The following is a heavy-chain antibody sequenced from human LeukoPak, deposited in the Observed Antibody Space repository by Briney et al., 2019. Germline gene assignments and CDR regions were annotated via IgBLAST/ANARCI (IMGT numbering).Heavy chain of an antibody. CDR3: ARSGNYYDTSGLSH. Sequence: GGSLRLSCEASQFSFMSYSMTWVRQAPGKGLEWVAYISSNSITIKYADSVKGRFTTSRDNAKRSLFLQMNSLRDDDTAVYYCARSGNYYDTSGLSHWGQGTLVSVSS. J-gene: IGHJ4*02. V-gene: IGHV3-48*02. CDR2: ISSNSITI. CDR1: QFSFMSYS. D-gene: IGHD3-22*01.